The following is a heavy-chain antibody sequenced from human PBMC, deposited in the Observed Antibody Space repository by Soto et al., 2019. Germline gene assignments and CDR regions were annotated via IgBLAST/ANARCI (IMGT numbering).Heavy chain of an antibody. CDR2: IYHSGST. Sequence: PXETLSLTCAVSGGSISSSNWWSWFRQPPGKGLEWIGEIYHSGSTNYNPSLKSRVTISVDKSKNQFSLKLSSVTAADTAVYYCARDDRRYCSGGSCYSGLGSAFDIWSQGTMVTVSS. CDR1: GGSISSSNW. CDR3: ARDDRRYCSGGSCYSGLGSAFDI. D-gene: IGHD2-15*01. V-gene: IGHV4-4*02. J-gene: IGHJ3*02.